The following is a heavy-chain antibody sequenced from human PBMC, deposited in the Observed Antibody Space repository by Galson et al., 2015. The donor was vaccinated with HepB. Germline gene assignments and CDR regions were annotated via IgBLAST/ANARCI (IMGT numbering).Heavy chain of an antibody. CDR1: GFSFSSYG. Sequence: SLRLSCAASGFSFSSYGMHWVRQAPGKGLEWVAIISYEGRNTYFADSVKGRFTISRDNSKNTLYLQMNSLRAEDTAVYYCAKDIALGGLVGPFDYWGQGTLVTVSS. D-gene: IGHD6-19*01. J-gene: IGHJ4*02. CDR3: AKDIALGGLVGPFDY. CDR2: ISYEGRNT. V-gene: IGHV3-30*18.